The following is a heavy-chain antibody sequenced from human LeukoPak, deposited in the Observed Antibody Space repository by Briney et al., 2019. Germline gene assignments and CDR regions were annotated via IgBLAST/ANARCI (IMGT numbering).Heavy chain of an antibody. CDR3: ARLTKWELRYYYGMDV. Sequence: RTSETLSLTCTVSGGSISSSSYYWGWIRQPPGKGLEWIGSIYYSGSTYYNPSLKSRVTISVDTSKNRFSLKLSSVTAADTAVYYCARLTKWELRYYYGMDVWGQGTTVTVSS. CDR1: GGSISSSSYY. D-gene: IGHD1-26*01. V-gene: IGHV4-39*07. CDR2: IYYSGST. J-gene: IGHJ6*02.